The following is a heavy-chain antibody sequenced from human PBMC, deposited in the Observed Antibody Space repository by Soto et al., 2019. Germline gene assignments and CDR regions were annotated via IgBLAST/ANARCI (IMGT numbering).Heavy chain of an antibody. V-gene: IGHV3-23*01. J-gene: IGHJ3*02. CDR3: AKVKGVTMDAFDI. Sequence: AGGSLRLSCAASGFTFSSYARSWVRQAPGKGLEWVSAISGSGGSTYYADSVKGRFTISRDNSENTLYLQMNSLRAEDTAVYYCAKVKGVTMDAFDIWGQGTMVTVSS. CDR2: ISGSGGST. D-gene: IGHD4-17*01. CDR1: GFTFSSYA.